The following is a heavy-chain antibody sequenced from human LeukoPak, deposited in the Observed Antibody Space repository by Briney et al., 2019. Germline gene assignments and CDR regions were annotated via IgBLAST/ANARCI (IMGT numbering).Heavy chain of an antibody. CDR1: GGTFSSYA. D-gene: IGHD3-10*01. CDR3: ARKYGSGSYYLDY. V-gene: IGHV1-69*04. J-gene: IGHJ4*02. CDR2: IIPILGIA. Sequence: ASVKVSCKASGGTFSSYAISWVRQAPGQGLEWMGRIIPILGIANYAQKFQGRVTITADKSTSTAYMELSSLRSDDTAVYYCARKYGSGSYYLDYWGQGTLVTFSS.